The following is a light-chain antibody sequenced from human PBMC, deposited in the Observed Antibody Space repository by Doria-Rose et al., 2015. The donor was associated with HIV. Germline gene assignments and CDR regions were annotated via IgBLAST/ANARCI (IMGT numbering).Light chain of an antibody. CDR1: QSLLYTSKNY. V-gene: IGKV4-1*01. Sequence: EIVMTQSSGSLGMSLGERATLNCKSNQSLLYTSKNYLAWYQQKPGQPPKLLIYWASTRQSGVHARFSGSGSGTDFTLTISSLEAEDVAVYYCQQYYDTPSFGPGTTVDIK. CDR2: WAS. J-gene: IGKJ3*01. CDR3: QQYYDTPS.